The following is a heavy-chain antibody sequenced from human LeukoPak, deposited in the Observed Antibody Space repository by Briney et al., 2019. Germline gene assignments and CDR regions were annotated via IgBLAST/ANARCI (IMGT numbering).Heavy chain of an antibody. CDR1: GFTFSRYG. CDR3: AKVPHSWGLFDS. V-gene: IGHV3-30*02. D-gene: IGHD3-16*01. Sequence: PGGSLRLSCAASGFTFSRYGLHWVRQAPGKGLEWVAFIRDDGSTRYYADSVKGRFTVSRDNCKNMLYLQMDSLRTEDTAVYYCAKVPHSWGLFDSWGQGTLVTVSS. CDR2: IRDDGSTR. J-gene: IGHJ4*02.